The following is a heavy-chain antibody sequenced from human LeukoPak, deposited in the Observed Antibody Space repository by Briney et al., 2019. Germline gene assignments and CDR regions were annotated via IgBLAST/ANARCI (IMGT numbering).Heavy chain of an antibody. D-gene: IGHD1-1*01. V-gene: IGHV4-39*07. CDR2: LYYSGST. CDR1: GGSISSSSYY. Sequence: SETLSLTCTVSGGSISSSSYYWGWIRQPPGKGLEWIGSLYYSGSTYYNPSLKSRVTISVDSSKNQFSLKLSSVTAADTAVYYCARVRMQLERRMEYYYYGMDVWGQGTTVTVSS. J-gene: IGHJ6*02. CDR3: ARVRMQLERRMEYYYYGMDV.